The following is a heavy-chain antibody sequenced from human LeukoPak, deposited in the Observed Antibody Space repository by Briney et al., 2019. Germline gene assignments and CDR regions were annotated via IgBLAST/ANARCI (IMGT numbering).Heavy chain of an antibody. CDR2: IIPIFGTA. Sequence: SVKVSCKASGGTFSSYAISWVRQAPGQGLEWMGGIIPIFGTANYAQKFQGRVTITADESTSTAYMELSSLRSEDTAVYYCASQEGHRTHWGYYYYYYRDVWGKGPTVTVSS. J-gene: IGHJ6*03. CDR3: ASQEGHRTHWGYYYYYYRDV. CDR1: GGTFSSYA. D-gene: IGHD3-16*01. V-gene: IGHV1-69*13.